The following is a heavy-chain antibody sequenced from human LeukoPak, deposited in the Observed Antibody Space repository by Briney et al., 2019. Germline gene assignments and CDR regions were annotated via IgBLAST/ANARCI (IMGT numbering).Heavy chain of an antibody. V-gene: IGHV3-30*02. CDR1: GFTFSSYG. CDR2: IRYDGSNK. D-gene: IGHD4-17*01. CDR3: AREDGDSGGYYYYGMDV. Sequence: GGSLRLSCAASGFTFSSYGMHWVRQAPGKGLEWVAFIRYDGSNKYYADSVKGRFTISRDNSKNTLYLQMNSLRAEDTAVYYCAREDGDSGGYYYYGMDVWGQGPRSPSP. J-gene: IGHJ6*02.